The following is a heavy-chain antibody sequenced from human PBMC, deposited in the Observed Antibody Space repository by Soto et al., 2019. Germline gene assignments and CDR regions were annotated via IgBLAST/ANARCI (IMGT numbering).Heavy chain of an antibody. CDR2: IIPMFGTA. CDR1: GGTFSRDA. CDR3: ARGVVVVAASQLGWFDP. J-gene: IGHJ5*02. Sequence: QVQLVQSGAEVKKPGSSVQVSCKASGGTFSRDAISWVRQAPGQGLEWMGGIIPMFGTAKYVQKFQGRLTITADESTTTAYMELRSLRSDDTAVYYCARGVVVVAASQLGWFDPWGQGTLVTVSS. V-gene: IGHV1-69*01. D-gene: IGHD2-15*01.